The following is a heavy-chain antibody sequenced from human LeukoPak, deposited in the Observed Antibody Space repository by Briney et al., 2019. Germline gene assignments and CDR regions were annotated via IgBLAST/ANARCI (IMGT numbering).Heavy chain of an antibody. CDR1: GYTFTSYY. Sequence: ASVKVSCKASGYTFTSYYMHWVRQAPGQGLEWMGIINPSGGSTSYAQKFQGRVTMTRDTSTSTVYMGLSSLRSEDTAVYYCARDREYYDSSGYFDLWGRGTLVTVSS. V-gene: IGHV1-46*01. D-gene: IGHD3-22*01. CDR2: INPSGGST. J-gene: IGHJ2*01. CDR3: ARDREYYDSSGYFDL.